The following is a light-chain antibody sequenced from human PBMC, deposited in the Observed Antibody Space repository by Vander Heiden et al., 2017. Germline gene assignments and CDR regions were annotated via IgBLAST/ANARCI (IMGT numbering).Light chain of an antibody. CDR2: GES. J-gene: IGKJ4*01. CDR1: QSVGSQ. V-gene: IGKV3-15*01. CDR3: QQYERWPLT. Sequence: EIVMTQSPVTLSVSPGEGASLSCWASQSVGSQLAWYQQKPGQAPRLLIYGESTRATGVPARFSGSGSGTHFTPTIASLQSEDFAVYYCQQYERWPLTFGGGTKVEIK.